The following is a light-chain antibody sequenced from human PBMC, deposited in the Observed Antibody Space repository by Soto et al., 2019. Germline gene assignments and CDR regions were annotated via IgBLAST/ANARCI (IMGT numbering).Light chain of an antibody. J-gene: IGKJ2*01. CDR1: QSVSSD. CDR3: QQFNNWPYT. V-gene: IGKV3-15*01. Sequence: ERVMTQSPATLSVSPGERATLSCRASQSVSSDLAWYQQKPGQAPRLLIYGASTRATGIPARFSGSGSGTEFTLTISSLQSKDIAVYYCQQFNNWPYTFGQGTKLQIK. CDR2: GAS.